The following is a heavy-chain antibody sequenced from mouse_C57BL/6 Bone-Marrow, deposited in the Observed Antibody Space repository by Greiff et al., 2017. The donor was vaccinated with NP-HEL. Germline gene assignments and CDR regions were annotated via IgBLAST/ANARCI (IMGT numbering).Heavy chain of an antibody. V-gene: IGHV1-69*01. CDR2: IDPSDSYT. D-gene: IGHD2-1*01. CDR1: GYTFTSYW. Sequence: VQLQESGAELVMPGASVKLSCKASGYTFTSYWMHWVKQRPGQGLEWIGEIDPSDSYTNYNQKFKGKSTLTVDKSSSTAYMQLSSLTSEDSAVYYCALYYGNYEGYWGQGTTLTVSS. CDR3: ALYYGNYEGY. J-gene: IGHJ2*01.